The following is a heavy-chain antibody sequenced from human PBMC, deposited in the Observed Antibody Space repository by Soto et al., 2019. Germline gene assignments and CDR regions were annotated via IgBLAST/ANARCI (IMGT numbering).Heavy chain of an antibody. CDR3: AKYGEMATIRCNNFDY. CDR2: VSVTGRTT. J-gene: IGHJ4*02. CDR1: GFAFSAYA. D-gene: IGHD5-12*01. Sequence: GGSLRFSCAASGFAFSAYAMNWVRHTPGKGLEWVSSVSVTGRTTYHADSVKGRFTMSRDNSKNTLYLKMNSLRAEDTAVYYCAKYGEMATIRCNNFDYWGQGTMVTGSS. V-gene: IGHV3-23*01.